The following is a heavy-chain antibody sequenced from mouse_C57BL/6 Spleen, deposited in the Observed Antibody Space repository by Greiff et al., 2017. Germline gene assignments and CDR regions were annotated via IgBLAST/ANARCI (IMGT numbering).Heavy chain of an antibody. D-gene: IGHD2-4*01. CDR2: IYPRSGNT. V-gene: IGHV1-81*01. J-gene: IGHJ1*03. Sequence: VKLQQSGAELARPGASVKLSCKASGYTFTSYGISWVKQRTGQGLEWIGEIYPRSGNTYYNEKFKGKATLTADKSSSTAYMELRSLTSEDSAVYFCARERSYDYHWYFDVWGTGTTVTVSS. CDR3: ARERSYDYHWYFDV. CDR1: GYTFTSYG.